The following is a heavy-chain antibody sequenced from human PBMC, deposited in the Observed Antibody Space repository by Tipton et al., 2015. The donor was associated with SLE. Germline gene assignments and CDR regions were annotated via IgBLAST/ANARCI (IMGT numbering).Heavy chain of an antibody. CDR2: VYYTGNT. J-gene: IGHJ6*03. Sequence: TLSLTCTVSGGSISSYYWSWIRQSPGEGLEWIGTVYYTGNTFYNPSLKSRVTISVDTSKNQFSLKLSSVTAADTAVYYCARVSQYYYMDVWGKGTTVTVSS. V-gene: IGHV4-59*12. CDR3: ARVSQYYYMDV. CDR1: GGSISSYY.